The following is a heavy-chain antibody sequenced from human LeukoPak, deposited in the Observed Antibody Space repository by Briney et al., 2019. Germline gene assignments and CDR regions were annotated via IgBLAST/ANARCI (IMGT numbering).Heavy chain of an antibody. CDR2: IYYSGST. V-gene: IGHV4-39*01. CDR3: ARHSEDYFDY. CDR1: GGSISSSSYY. D-gene: IGHD6-25*01. J-gene: IGHJ4*02. Sequence: SETLSLTCTVSGGSISSSSYYWGWIRQPPGKGREWIGSIYYSGSTYYNPSLKSRVTISVDTSKNQFSLKLSSVTAADTAVYYCARHSEDYFDYWGQGTLVTVSS.